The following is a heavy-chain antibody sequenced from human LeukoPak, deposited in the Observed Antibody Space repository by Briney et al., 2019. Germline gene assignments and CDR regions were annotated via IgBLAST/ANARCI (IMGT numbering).Heavy chain of an antibody. CDR1: GGSNNSYY. V-gene: IGHV4-4*09. J-gene: IGHJ5*02. Sequence: PSETLSLTCTVSGGSNNSYYWSWLRQPPGKGLEWIGYSHPSGNTNYSPSLKIRVTISIDMSMNQFSLKLSSVTAADTAVYYCARKAPKKGWFDPWGQGTLVTVSS. CDR2: SHPSGNT. CDR3: ARKAPKKGWFDP.